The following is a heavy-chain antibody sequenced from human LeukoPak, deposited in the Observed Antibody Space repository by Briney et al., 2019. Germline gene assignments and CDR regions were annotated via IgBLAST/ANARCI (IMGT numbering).Heavy chain of an antibody. J-gene: IGHJ5*02. Sequence: SETLSLICTVSGGSISSYYWSWIRQPAGKGLEWIGRIYTSGSTSYNPSLQSRVTMSVDTSKKQFSLRVSSVTAADTAVYYCARVDTSIDWFDPWGQGTLVTVSS. D-gene: IGHD5-18*01. CDR1: GGSISSYY. CDR2: IYTSGST. CDR3: ARVDTSIDWFDP. V-gene: IGHV4-4*07.